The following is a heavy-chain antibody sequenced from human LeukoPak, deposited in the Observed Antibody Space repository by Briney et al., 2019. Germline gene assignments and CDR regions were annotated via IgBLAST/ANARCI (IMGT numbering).Heavy chain of an antibody. Sequence: GGSLRLSCAASGFTFTTYAVGWVRQAPGKGLEWVSSIHGSGDATYYADSVKGRFTISRDNSKNTVYLQMNSLRAEDTAVYFCAKQSAGSAAWYSLHYDFWGQGTLVTVSS. J-gene: IGHJ4*02. CDR3: AKQSAGSAAWYSLHYDF. D-gene: IGHD6-13*01. CDR2: IHGSGDAT. CDR1: GFTFTTYA. V-gene: IGHV3-23*01.